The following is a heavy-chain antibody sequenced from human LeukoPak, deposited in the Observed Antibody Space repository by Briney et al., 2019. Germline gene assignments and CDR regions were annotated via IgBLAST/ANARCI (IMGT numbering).Heavy chain of an antibody. Sequence: PSETLSLTCTVSGGSISGSISSYYWSWIRQPAEKGLEWIGRIYTSGSTNYNPSLKSRVTMSVDTSKNQFSLNLSSVTAADTAVYYCARSGGVPAPNTAPFDPWGQGTLVTVSS. CDR2: IYTSGST. CDR3: ARSGGVPAPNTAPFDP. D-gene: IGHD2-2*01. CDR1: GGSISGSISSYY. J-gene: IGHJ5*02. V-gene: IGHV4-4*07.